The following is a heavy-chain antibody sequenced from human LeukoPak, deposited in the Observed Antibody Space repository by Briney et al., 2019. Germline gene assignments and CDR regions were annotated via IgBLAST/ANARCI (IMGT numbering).Heavy chain of an antibody. Sequence: SETLSLTCVVSGVSITSDTYCWRWIRQPPGRGLEWIGYILHSGSTYFNPSLKSRVTISIDTSKSQFSLKLSSVTAADTAVYYCARTRDFWSGYFDYWGQGTLVTVSS. J-gene: IGHJ4*02. V-gene: IGHV4-30-2*01. CDR1: GVSITSDTYC. CDR3: ARTRDFWSGYFDY. CDR2: ILHSGST. D-gene: IGHD3-3*01.